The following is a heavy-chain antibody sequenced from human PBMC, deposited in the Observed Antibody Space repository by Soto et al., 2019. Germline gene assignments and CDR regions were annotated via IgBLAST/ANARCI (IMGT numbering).Heavy chain of an antibody. CDR3: ARDGPEPEDYGMDV. J-gene: IGHJ6*02. CDR1: GFTFSSYG. CDR2: IWYDGSNK. Sequence: AGGSLRLSCAASGFTFSSYGMHWVRQAPGKGLEWVAVIWYDGSNKYYADSVKGRFTISRDNSKNTLYLQMNSLRAEDTAVYYCARDGPEPEDYGMDVWGQGTTVTVSS. D-gene: IGHD1-1*01. V-gene: IGHV3-33*01.